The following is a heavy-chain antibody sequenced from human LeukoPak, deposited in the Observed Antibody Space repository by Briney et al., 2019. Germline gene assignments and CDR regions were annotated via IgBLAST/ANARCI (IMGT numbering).Heavy chain of an antibody. V-gene: IGHV4-59*01. J-gene: IGHJ4*02. D-gene: IGHD1-26*01. CDR3: ARYRVGHNATLEYYFDY. CDR1: GGSTSSYY. Sequence: SETLSLTCTVSGGSTSSYYWSWIRQPPGKGLEWIGYIYYSGSTNYNPSLKSRVTISVDTSKNQFSLKLSSVTAADTAVYYCARYRVGHNATLEYYFDYWGQGTLVTVSS. CDR2: IYYSGST.